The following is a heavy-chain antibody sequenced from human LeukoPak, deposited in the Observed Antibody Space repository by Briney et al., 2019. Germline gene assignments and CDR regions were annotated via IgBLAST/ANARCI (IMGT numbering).Heavy chain of an antibody. CDR3: FGSGSPFDP. J-gene: IGHJ5*02. Sequence: GGSLRLSCAASGFTFSHYWMTWVRQAPGKGLEWVANINQDGSEKYYVDSVKGRFTISRDNAKNSLYLQMNSLRGEDTAVYYCFGSGSPFDPWGQGTLVTVSS. CDR1: GFTFSHYW. D-gene: IGHD3-10*01. V-gene: IGHV3-7*01. CDR2: INQDGSEK.